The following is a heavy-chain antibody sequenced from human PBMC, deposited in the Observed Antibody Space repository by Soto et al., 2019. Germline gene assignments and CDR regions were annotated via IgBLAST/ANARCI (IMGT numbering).Heavy chain of an antibody. Sequence: SETLSLTCIVSGGSISSYYWNWIRQPPGKGLEWVGYIYYNGVTNYNPSLKSRVSISVDTSKNQFSLKLKSVTDADTALYFCARQRTSVVTQAYFDVWGPGSLVTVSS. J-gene: IGHJ4*02. V-gene: IGHV4-59*08. CDR1: GGSISSYY. CDR2: IYYNGVT. CDR3: ARQRTSVVTQAYFDV. D-gene: IGHD2-21*02.